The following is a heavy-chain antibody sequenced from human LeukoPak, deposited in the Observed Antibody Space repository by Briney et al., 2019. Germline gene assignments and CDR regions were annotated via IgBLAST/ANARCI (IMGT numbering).Heavy chain of an antibody. CDR3: AGRDYYGSGSPVDY. J-gene: IGHJ4*02. Sequence: SETLSLPCTVSGGPISSSSYHWGWIRQPPGKGLEWFGSNYYSGRPPYNQSLKSRVTISVDTSKNQSSLKLSSVTAADAAVYCCAGRDYYGSGSPVDYWGRGTLVTVSS. CDR1: GGPISSSSYH. V-gene: IGHV4-39*01. CDR2: NYYSGRP. D-gene: IGHD3-10*01.